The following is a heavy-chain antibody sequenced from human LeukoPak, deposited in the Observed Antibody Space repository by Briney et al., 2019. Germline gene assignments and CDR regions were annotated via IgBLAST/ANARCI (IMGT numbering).Heavy chain of an antibody. CDR2: IYSGGST. V-gene: IGHV3-53*01. CDR1: GFSVSSYY. J-gene: IGHJ4*02. CDR3: ARDLGNSGWYGGYFDY. D-gene: IGHD6-19*01. Sequence: PGGSLRLSCAASGFSVSSYYMNWVRQAPGKGLEWVSVIYSGGSTYYGGSVKGRFTISRDNSKNTLYLQMNSLRAEDTAVYYCARDLGNSGWYGGYFDYWGQGALVTVSS.